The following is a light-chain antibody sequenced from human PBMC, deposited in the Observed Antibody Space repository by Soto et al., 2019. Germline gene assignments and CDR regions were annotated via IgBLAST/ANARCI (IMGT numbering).Light chain of an antibody. CDR1: QTVSSY. Sequence: EIVLTQSPVTLSLSPGERATLSCRASQTVSSYLAWYQQKPGQAPRLLIYDASNRATGIPARFSGSGSGTDFTLTIISLEPEDFAVYYCQQRNNWPRYTFGQGTKLEIK. CDR3: QQRNNWPRYT. V-gene: IGKV3-11*01. CDR2: DAS. J-gene: IGKJ2*01.